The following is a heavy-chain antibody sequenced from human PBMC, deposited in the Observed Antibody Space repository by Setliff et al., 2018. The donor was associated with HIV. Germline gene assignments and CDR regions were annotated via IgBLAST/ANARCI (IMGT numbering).Heavy chain of an antibody. CDR1: GFTFSSYG. Sequence: LRLSCAASGFTFSSYGMHWVRQAPGKGLEWVAFIRFDGSNKYYADSVKGRFTISRDNSKNTLYLQMNSLRAEDTAVYYCAKDSPNDYGDYSYFDYWGQGTLVTVSS. CDR2: IRFDGSNK. J-gene: IGHJ4*02. CDR3: AKDSPNDYGDYSYFDY. V-gene: IGHV3-30*02. D-gene: IGHD4-17*01.